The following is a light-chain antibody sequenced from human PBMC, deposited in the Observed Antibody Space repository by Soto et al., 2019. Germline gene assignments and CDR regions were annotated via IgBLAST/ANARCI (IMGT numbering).Light chain of an antibody. CDR2: GAS. V-gene: IGKV3-20*01. J-gene: IGKJ1*01. CDR3: PQYCSSPKT. CDR1: QSVSSSY. Sequence: EIVLTQSPGTLSLSPGERATLSCRASQSVSSSYLAWYQQKPGQAPRLLIYGASSRPTGIPDRFSGSGSGTDFALTISRLEPEDFAVYYCPQYCSSPKTFGQGTRVEIK.